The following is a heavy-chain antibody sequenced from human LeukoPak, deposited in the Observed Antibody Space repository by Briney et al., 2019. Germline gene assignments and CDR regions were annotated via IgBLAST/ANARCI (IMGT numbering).Heavy chain of an antibody. V-gene: IGHV4-34*01. CDR2: INHSGGT. Sequence: SETLSLTCAVYGGSFSGYYWSWIRQPPGKGLEWIGEINHSGGTNYNPSLKSQVTISVDTSKNQFSLKLSSVTAADTAVYYCARAGGNSHAFDIWGQGTMVTVSS. D-gene: IGHD1-7*01. CDR3: ARAGGNSHAFDI. J-gene: IGHJ3*02. CDR1: GGSFSGYY.